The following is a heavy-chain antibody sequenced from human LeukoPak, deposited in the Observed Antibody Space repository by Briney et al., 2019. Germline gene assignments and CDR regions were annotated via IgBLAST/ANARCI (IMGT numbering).Heavy chain of an antibody. Sequence: SETLSLTCAVYVGFFSGYYGSWLRQPPGKGLEWVGEINHSGSTNYNPSLKSRVTISVDTSKNQFSLKLSSVTAADTAVYYCARVYYYYDSSGPDGTFDYWGQGTLATVSS. CDR1: VGFFSGYY. D-gene: IGHD3-22*01. CDR3: ARVYYYYDSSGPDGTFDY. CDR2: INHSGST. J-gene: IGHJ4*02. V-gene: IGHV4-34*01.